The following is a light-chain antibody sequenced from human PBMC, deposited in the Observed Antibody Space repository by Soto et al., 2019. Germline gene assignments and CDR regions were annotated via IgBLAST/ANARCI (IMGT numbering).Light chain of an antibody. CDR1: TSNIGAPYD. J-gene: IGLJ1*01. CDR3: QSYDISLHNYV. V-gene: IGLV1-40*01. Sequence: QSVLTQPPSVSGAPGQRVSISCTGSTSNIGAPYDVHWYQHLPGAAPKLLIYGDNNRPSGVPDRFSGSKSGTSASLAITSLQPEDEADYYCQSYDISLHNYVFGTGNKLTVL. CDR2: GDN.